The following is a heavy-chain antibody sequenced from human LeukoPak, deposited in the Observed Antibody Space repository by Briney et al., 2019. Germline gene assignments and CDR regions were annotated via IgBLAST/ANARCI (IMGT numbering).Heavy chain of an antibody. CDR1: GYTFTSYG. CDR3: ARTTAAGDY. D-gene: IGHD6-13*01. J-gene: IGHJ4*02. Sequence: ASVKVSCKASGYTFTSYGINWVRHATAQGLEWMGWMNPNSGNTGYAQPFQGRVTITRNTSISTAYMELSSLRSEDTAVYYCARTTAAGDYWGQGTLVTVSS. CDR2: MNPNSGNT. V-gene: IGHV1-8*03.